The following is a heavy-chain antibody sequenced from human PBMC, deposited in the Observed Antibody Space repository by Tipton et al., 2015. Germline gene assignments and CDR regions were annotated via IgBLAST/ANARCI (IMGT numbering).Heavy chain of an antibody. CDR1: GDSISSDYW. V-gene: IGHV4-4*02. Sequence: TLSLTCTISGDSISSDYWWSWVRQPPGKGLEWIGEIFHTGNTNYNPSLMSRLTISVDKSKNQFSLKLSSVTAADTAVYYCARANFDFWGGNHHFYGMDVWGQGTTVIVSS. J-gene: IGHJ6*02. CDR2: IFHTGNT. D-gene: IGHD3-3*01. CDR3: ARANFDFWGGNHHFYGMDV.